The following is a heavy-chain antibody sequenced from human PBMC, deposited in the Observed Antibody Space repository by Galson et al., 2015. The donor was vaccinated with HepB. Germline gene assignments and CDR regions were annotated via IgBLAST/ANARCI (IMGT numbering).Heavy chain of an antibody. V-gene: IGHV3-30*18. CDR2: ISYDGSNK. CDR1: GFTFSSYG. D-gene: IGHD3-16*01. J-gene: IGHJ4*02. CDR3: AKGSGGFDY. Sequence: SLRLSCAASGFTFSSYGMHWVRQAPGKGLEWVAVISYDGSNKYYADSVKGRFTISRDNSKNTLYLQMNSLRAEDTAVYYCAKGSGGFDYWGQGTLVTVSS.